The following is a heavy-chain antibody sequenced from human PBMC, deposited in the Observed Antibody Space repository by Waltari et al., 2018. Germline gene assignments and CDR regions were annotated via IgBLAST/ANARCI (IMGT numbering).Heavy chain of an antibody. J-gene: IGHJ4*02. CDR3: ASRDAMVRGVMGQDDY. CDR2: IYHSGST. CDR1: GGSISSSNW. V-gene: IGHV4-4*02. Sequence: QVQLQESGPGLVKPSGTLSLTCAVSGGSISSSNWWSWVRQPPGKGLEWIGEIYHSGSTNDNPSLKSRVTISVDKSKNQFSLKLSSVTAADTAVYYCASRDAMVRGVMGQDDYWGQGTLVTVSS. D-gene: IGHD3-10*01.